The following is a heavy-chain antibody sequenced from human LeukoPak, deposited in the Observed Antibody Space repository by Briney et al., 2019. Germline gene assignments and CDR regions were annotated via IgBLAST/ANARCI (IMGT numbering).Heavy chain of an antibody. Sequence: SETLSLTCTVSGGSISSYYWSWIRQPPGKGLEWIGYIYYSGSTNYSPSLKSRVTISVDTSKNQFSLNLSSVTAADTAVYYCARSNWGYDGHFDYWGQGALVTVSS. CDR2: IYYSGST. D-gene: IGHD5-12*01. J-gene: IGHJ4*02. V-gene: IGHV4-59*01. CDR1: GGSISSYY. CDR3: ARSNWGYDGHFDY.